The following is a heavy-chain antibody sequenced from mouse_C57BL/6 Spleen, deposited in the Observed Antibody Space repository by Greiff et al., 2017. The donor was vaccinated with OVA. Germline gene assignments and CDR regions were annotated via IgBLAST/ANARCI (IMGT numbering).Heavy chain of an antibody. CDR2: ISDGGSYT. V-gene: IGHV5-4*03. J-gene: IGHJ3*01. CDR1: GFTFSSYA. D-gene: IGHD2-3*01. CDR3: ASDGYPFAY. Sequence: EVKLVESGGGLVKPGGSLKLSCAASGFTFSSYAMSWVRQTPEKRLEWVATISDGGSYTYYPDNVKGRFTISRDNAKNNLYLQMSHLKSEDTAMYYCASDGYPFAYWGQGTLVTVSA.